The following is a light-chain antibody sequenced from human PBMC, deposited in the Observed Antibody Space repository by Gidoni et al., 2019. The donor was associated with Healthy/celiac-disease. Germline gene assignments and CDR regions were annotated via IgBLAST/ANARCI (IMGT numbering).Light chain of an antibody. V-gene: IGKV1-33*01. CDR1: HVISNY. CDR2: DAS. Sequence: IQMTQSPSSLSASVGDRVTITCQASHVISNYLNWYQQKPGKAPKLLIYDASNLETGVPSRFSGSGSGTDFTFTISRLQPEDIATYYCQQYGNLPSLTFGGGTKVEIK. J-gene: IGKJ4*01. CDR3: QQYGNLPSLT.